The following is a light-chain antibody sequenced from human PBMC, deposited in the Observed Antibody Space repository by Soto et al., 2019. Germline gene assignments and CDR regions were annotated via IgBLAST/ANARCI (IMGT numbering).Light chain of an antibody. J-gene: IGKJ2*01. V-gene: IGKV3-20*01. CDR3: QQYGSSPPYT. Sequence: EIVVTQSPGTLSLSPGERATLSCRASQSVNSYYLAWYQQKPGQAPRLLIYGASSRATGVPDRFSGSGSGTDFTLTISRLEPEDFAVYYCQQYGSSPPYTFGQGTKVDIK. CDR1: QSVNSYY. CDR2: GAS.